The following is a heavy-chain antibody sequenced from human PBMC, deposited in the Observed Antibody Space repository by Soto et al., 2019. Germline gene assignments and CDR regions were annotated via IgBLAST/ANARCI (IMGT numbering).Heavy chain of an antibody. D-gene: IGHD6-19*01. Sequence: PGGSLRLSCAASGFTFSSYAMHWVRQAPGKGLEWVAVISYSGSNKYYADSVKGRFTISRDNSKNTLYLQMNSLRAEDTAVYYCAKVSSGWIDYWGQGTLVTVSS. J-gene: IGHJ4*02. V-gene: IGHV3-30-3*01. CDR3: AKVSSGWIDY. CDR2: ISYSGSNK. CDR1: GFTFSSYA.